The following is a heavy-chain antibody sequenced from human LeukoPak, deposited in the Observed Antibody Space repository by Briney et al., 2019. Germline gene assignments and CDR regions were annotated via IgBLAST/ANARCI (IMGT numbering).Heavy chain of an antibody. V-gene: IGHV3-23*01. J-gene: IGHJ4*02. CDR3: AKDDAWLRFGE. CDR1: EFTFSTYA. D-gene: IGHD3-10*01. Sequence: GGSLRLSCAASEFTFSTYAMSWVRQAPGKGLEWVSGISGSGGATYYADSVKGRFTISRDNSKNTLYLEVISLTAEDTAVYYCAKDDAWLRFGEWSQGTLVTVSS. CDR2: ISGSGGAT.